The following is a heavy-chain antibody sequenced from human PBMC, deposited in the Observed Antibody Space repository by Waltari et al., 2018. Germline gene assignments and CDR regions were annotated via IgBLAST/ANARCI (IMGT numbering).Heavy chain of an antibody. Sequence: QVQLQESGPGLVKPSGTLSLTCAVSGGSTSSSNWWSWVRQPPGKGLEWIGEIYHSGSTNYNPSLKSRVTISVDKSKNQFSLKLSSVTAADTAVYYCASHYDSSGPPDYYFDYWGQGTLVTVSS. CDR2: IYHSGST. D-gene: IGHD3-22*01. CDR1: GGSTSSSNW. J-gene: IGHJ4*02. V-gene: IGHV4-4*02. CDR3: ASHYDSSGPPDYYFDY.